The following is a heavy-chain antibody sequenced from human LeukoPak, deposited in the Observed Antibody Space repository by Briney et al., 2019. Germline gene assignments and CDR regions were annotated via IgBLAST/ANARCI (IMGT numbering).Heavy chain of an antibody. V-gene: IGHV7-4-1*02. CDR1: GYTFTNYY. J-gene: IGHJ3*02. D-gene: IGHD6-19*01. Sequence: ASVKVSCKASGYTFTNYYIHWVRQAPGQGLEWMGWINTNTGNPTYAQGFTGRFVFSLDTSVSTAYLQISSLKAEDTAVYYCAISLYSSGWYRSGRAFDIWGQGTMVTVSS. CDR3: AISLYSSGWYRSGRAFDI. CDR2: INTNTGNP.